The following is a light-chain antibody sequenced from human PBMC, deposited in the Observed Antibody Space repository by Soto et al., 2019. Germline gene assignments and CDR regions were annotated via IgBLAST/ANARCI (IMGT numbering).Light chain of an antibody. CDR1: SSNIGAGYP. CDR3: QSYDSSLSRRWV. Sequence: QSVLTQPPSVSGAPGQRVTISCTGSSSNIGAGYPVHWYQQLPGTAPKLLVAGNRPSGVPDRFSVSKSGASASLAITGLQAEGEADYYCQSYDSSLSRRWVFGGGTKVTVL. CDR2: G. J-gene: IGLJ3*02. V-gene: IGLV1-40*01.